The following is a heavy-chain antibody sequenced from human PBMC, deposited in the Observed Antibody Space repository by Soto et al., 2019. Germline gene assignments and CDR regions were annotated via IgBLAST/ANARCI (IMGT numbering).Heavy chain of an antibody. CDR1: GFTFTNYA. CDR2: VIGTGIDT. J-gene: IGHJ4*02. V-gene: IGHV3-23*01. Sequence: EVQLLESGGGLVQPGGSLRLSCAASGFTFTNYAMNWVRHSPGQGLEWVASVIGTGIDTYHAASVKGRFTISRDNSRNTMYLEMNRLRAEDTAMYHCAKATRGQCIGAHCYALDFWGQGILVTVS. D-gene: IGHD2-15*01. CDR3: AKATRGQCIGAHCYALDF.